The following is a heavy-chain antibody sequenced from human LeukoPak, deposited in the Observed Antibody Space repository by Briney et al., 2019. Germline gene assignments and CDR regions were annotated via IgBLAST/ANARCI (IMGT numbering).Heavy chain of an antibody. D-gene: IGHD5-12*01. V-gene: IGHV3-48*03. CDR3: ARGGLYGYDAFDY. CDR2: ISGSGRTM. J-gene: IGHJ4*02. Sequence: GGSLRLSCAASGFTFSSYEMNWVRQAPGKGLEWVSYISGSGRTMSYADSVKGRFTISRDNAKNSLYLQMNSLRVEDTAVYHCARGGLYGYDAFDYWGQGTLVTVSS. CDR1: GFTFSSYE.